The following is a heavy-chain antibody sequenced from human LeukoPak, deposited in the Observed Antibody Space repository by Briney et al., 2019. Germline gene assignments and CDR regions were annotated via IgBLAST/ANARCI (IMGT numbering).Heavy chain of an antibody. CDR1: GYTFTGYY. CDR3: ARGSLTIFGVVPKDYNWFDP. Sequence: GASVKVSCKASGYTFTGYYMHWVRQAPGQGLEWMGWINPNSGGTDFAHKFQGRVTMTRDTSITTAYVELSRLRSDDTAVYYCARGSLTIFGVVPKDYNWFDPWGQGTLVTVSS. D-gene: IGHD3-3*01. CDR2: INPNSGGT. J-gene: IGHJ5*02. V-gene: IGHV1-2*02.